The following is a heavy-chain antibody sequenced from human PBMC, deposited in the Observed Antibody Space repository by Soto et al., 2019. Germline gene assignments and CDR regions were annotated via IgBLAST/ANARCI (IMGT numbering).Heavy chain of an antibody. CDR1: VFTFSTYA. CDR3: ARDRHPYSTKYYFDY. Sequence: WSLRLSCAASVFTFSTYAMNWVRQPPGKGLEWVSSISGSGAYTYYADSVQGRFTISRGNSKNTLNLQMNSLRAEDTAVYYCARDRHPYSTKYYFDYWGQGTLVTVSS. J-gene: IGHJ4*02. D-gene: IGHD2-2*01. CDR2: ISGSGAYT. V-gene: IGHV3-23*01.